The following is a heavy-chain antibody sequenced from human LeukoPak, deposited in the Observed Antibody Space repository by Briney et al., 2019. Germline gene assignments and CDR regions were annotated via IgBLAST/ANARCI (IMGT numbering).Heavy chain of an antibody. CDR1: GGSISSYY. D-gene: IGHD6-13*01. Sequence: SETLSLTCTVSGGSISSYYWSWIRQPAVKGLEWIGRIYTSGSTYYNPSLKSRVTISVDTSKNQFSLKLSSVTAADTAVYYCATPYPAAASYWGQGTLVTVSS. CDR2: IYTSGST. V-gene: IGHV4-4*07. J-gene: IGHJ4*02. CDR3: ATPYPAAASY.